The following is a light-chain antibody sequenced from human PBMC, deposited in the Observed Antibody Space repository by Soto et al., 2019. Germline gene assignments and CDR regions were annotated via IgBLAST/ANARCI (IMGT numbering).Light chain of an antibody. CDR1: SDDIGTYEY. V-gene: IGLV2-14*01. J-gene: IGLJ1*01. Sequence: QSVLTQPASVSGSPGQTITISCTGSSDDIGTYEYISWHQHHPGKAPKLIIFGVYDRPSGISDRFSGSKSGNTASLTIFGLQVEADAVYYRSSYTSGSTLPWVFGTGTKVTVL. CDR2: GVY. CDR3: SSYTSGSTLPWV.